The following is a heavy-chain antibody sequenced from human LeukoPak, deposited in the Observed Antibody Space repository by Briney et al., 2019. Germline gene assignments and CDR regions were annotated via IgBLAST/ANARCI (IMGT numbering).Heavy chain of an antibody. Sequence: PGGSLRLSCAASGFSVSSNYMSWVRQAPGKGLEWVSDIYCGGSTYYADSVKGRFTISRDNSKNTLYLQMNSLRAEDTAVYYCARDRVYCSGGSCYPYFFDYWGQDTLHSVSS. D-gene: IGHD2-15*01. V-gene: IGHV3-66*01. CDR2: IYCGGST. J-gene: IGHJ4*02. CDR3: ARDRVYCSGGSCYPYFFDY. CDR1: GFSVSSNY.